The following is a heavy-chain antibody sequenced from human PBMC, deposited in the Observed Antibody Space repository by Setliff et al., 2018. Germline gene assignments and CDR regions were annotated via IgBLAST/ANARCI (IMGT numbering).Heavy chain of an antibody. V-gene: IGHV1-2*02. D-gene: IGHD1-26*01. CDR3: ARSSGSYHTYYFDY. CDR2: INPNSGGT. Sequence: ASVKVSCKASGYTFTGYYMHWVRQAPGQGLEWMGWINPNSGGTNYAQKFQGRVTMTRDTSISTAYMELSRLRSDDTAVYYCARSSGSYHTYYFDYWGQGTLVTV. J-gene: IGHJ4*02. CDR1: GYTFTGYY.